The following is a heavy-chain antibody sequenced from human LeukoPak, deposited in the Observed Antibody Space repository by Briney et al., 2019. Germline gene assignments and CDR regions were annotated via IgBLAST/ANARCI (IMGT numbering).Heavy chain of an antibody. V-gene: IGHV4-39*01. D-gene: IGHD6-13*01. J-gene: IGHJ5*02. CDR1: GGSISSINYY. Sequence: SETLSLTWTVSGGSISSINYYCGWVRQPPGKGLEWIGSLSYGGSTYSNPSLMSRVTISVDTSKTQFSLELSSVTAADTAVYYCARLSYRSRALFHPWGQGTLVTVSS. CDR2: LSYGGST. CDR3: ARLSYRSRALFHP.